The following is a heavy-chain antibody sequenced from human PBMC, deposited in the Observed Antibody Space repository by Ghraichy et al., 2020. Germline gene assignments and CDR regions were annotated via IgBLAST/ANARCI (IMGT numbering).Heavy chain of an antibody. J-gene: IGHJ4*02. Sequence: GSLRLSCTASEFTFSNYWMTWVRQVPGKGLEWVANIKQDGTEKYYVDSVKGRFTISRDNAKNSLYLQMSSLRSEDTAVYYCARIAVENYYFDYWGQGTLVTVSS. D-gene: IGHD6-19*01. CDR2: IKQDGTEK. V-gene: IGHV3-7*03. CDR3: ARIAVENYYFDY. CDR1: EFTFSNYW.